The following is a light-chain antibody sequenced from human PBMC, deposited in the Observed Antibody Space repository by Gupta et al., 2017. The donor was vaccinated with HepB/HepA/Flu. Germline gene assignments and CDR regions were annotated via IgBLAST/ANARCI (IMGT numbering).Light chain of an antibody. CDR3: QQSNSFPHS. Sequence: DIQMTQSPSSVSASVGDRVTITCRASQGISTWLAWYQQKPGEAPNLLIFGASTLQSGVPSRFSGSGSGTDFTLTISNLQPEDFATYYCQQSNSFPHSFGGGTQLEIK. V-gene: IGKV1-12*01. CDR2: GAS. J-gene: IGKJ4*01. CDR1: QGISTW.